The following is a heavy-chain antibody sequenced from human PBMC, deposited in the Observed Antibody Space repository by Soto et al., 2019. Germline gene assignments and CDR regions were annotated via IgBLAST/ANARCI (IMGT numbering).Heavy chain of an antibody. CDR2: ISYDGSNK. Sequence: GGSLRLSCAASGFTFSSYGMHWVRQAPGKGLEWVAVISYDGSNKYYADSVKGRFTISRDNSKNTLYLQMNSLRAEDTAVYYCAKGHYDILTGYYTAFDYWGQGTLVTVSS. CDR1: GFTFSSYG. D-gene: IGHD3-9*01. V-gene: IGHV3-30*18. J-gene: IGHJ4*02. CDR3: AKGHYDILTGYYTAFDY.